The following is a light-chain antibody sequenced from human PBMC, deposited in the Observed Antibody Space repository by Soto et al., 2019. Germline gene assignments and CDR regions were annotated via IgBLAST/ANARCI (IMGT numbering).Light chain of an antibody. CDR3: QQYGSSPPYT. J-gene: IGKJ2*01. CDR1: QSVSSSY. V-gene: IGKV3-20*01. Sequence: EIVLTQSPGTLSLSPGERATLSCRASQSVSSSYLAWYQQKPGQAPRLLIYGASSRATGIPDRFSGSGSGTXFTXTISRLEPEDFAVYYCQQYGSSPPYTFGQGTKLEIK. CDR2: GAS.